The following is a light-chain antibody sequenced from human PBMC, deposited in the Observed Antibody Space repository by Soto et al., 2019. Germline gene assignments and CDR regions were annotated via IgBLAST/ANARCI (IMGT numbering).Light chain of an antibody. CDR2: EVS. V-gene: IGLV2-14*01. Sequence: QSVLTQPASVSGSPGQSITISCAGTSSDIGGYNYVSWYQQHPGKAPKLMIYEVSNRPSGVSNRFSGSKSVNTASLTISGLQAEDEADYYCSSYRRSAVVFGGGTKVTVL. CDR1: SSDIGGYNY. J-gene: IGLJ2*01. CDR3: SSYRRSAVV.